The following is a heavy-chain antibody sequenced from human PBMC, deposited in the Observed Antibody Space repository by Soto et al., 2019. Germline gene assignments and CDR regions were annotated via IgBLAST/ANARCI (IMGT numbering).Heavy chain of an antibody. CDR3: ARDLRFLESAWFDP. J-gene: IGHJ5*02. CDR1: GYTFTSYA. V-gene: IGHV1-3*01. Sequence: QVQLVQSGAEVKKPGASVKVSCKASGYTFTSYAMHLVRQAPGQRLEWMGWINAGNGNTKYSQKFQGRVTITRDTSASTAYMELSSLRSEDTAVYYCARDLRFLESAWFDPWGQGTLVTVSS. CDR2: INAGNGNT. D-gene: IGHD3-3*01.